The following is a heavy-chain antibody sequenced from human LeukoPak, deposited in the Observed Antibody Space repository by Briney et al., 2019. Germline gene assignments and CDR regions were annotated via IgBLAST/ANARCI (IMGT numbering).Heavy chain of an antibody. J-gene: IGHJ5*02. CDR3: ARDVMVRGVIIANWFDP. Sequence: ASVKVSCKASGYTFTSDGISWVRQAPGQGLEWMGIINPSGGSTSYAQKFQGRVTMTGDMSTSTVYMELSSLRSEDTAVYYCARDVMVRGVIIANWFDPWGQGTLVTVSS. D-gene: IGHD3-10*01. CDR1: GYTFTSDG. CDR2: INPSGGST. V-gene: IGHV1-46*01.